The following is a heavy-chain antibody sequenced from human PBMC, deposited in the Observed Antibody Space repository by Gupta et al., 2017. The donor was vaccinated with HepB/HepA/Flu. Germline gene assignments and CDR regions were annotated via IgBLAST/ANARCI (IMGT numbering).Heavy chain of an antibody. J-gene: IGHJ4*02. D-gene: IGHD3-10*01. CDR2: INQDVSAT. Sequence: VQLVESGGGLVQPGGSLRLYCAASGFIFSNYWVGWVRQAPGKGLEWLANINQDVSATYYVDSVRGRFTVSRDNAENSIYLQMNSLRAEDTAGYYCVKLDDTNIRGGPYPFEYWGQGTLVTVSS. CDR1: GFIFSNYW. CDR3: VKLDDTNIRGGPYPFEY. V-gene: IGHV3-7*01.